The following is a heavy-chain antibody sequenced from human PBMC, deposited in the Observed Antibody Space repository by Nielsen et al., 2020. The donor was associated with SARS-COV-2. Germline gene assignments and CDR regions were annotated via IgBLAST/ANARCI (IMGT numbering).Heavy chain of an antibody. D-gene: IGHD3-22*01. V-gene: IGHV1-3*01. CDR1: GYTFPSYA. J-gene: IGHJ4*02. Sequence: SVQVSCKASGYTFPSYAMHWVRQAPGQRLEWMGWINAGNGNTKYSQKFQGRVTITRDTSASTAYMELSSLRSEDTAVYYCARDRSGYYSDYFDYWGQGTLVTVSS. CDR2: INAGNGNT. CDR3: ARDRSGYYSDYFDY.